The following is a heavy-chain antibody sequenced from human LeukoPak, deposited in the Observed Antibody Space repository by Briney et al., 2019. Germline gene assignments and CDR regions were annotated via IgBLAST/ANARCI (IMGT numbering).Heavy chain of an antibody. J-gene: IGHJ4*02. Sequence: GGSLRLSCAASGFTFSSYSMSWVRQAPGKGLEWVSAISGSSGSTYYADSVKGRFTISRDNSKNTLYLQMNSQRAEDTAVYYSAKVSTRLYFDYWGQGTLVTVSS. CDR1: GFTFSSYS. D-gene: IGHD2/OR15-2a*01. V-gene: IGHV3-23*01. CDR3: AKVSTRLYFDY. CDR2: ISGSSGST.